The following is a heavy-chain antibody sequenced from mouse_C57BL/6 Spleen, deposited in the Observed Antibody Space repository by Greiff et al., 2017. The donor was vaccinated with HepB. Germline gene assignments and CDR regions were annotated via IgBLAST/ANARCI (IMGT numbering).Heavy chain of an antibody. CDR2: ISGGGGNT. CDR1: GFTFSSYT. Sequence: EVKLVESGGGLVKPGGSLKLSCAASGFTFSSYTMSWVRQTPEKRLEWVATISGGGGNTYYPDSVKGRFTISSDNAKNTLYLQRSSLRSEDTAVYYGARRDGNYGGFAYWGQGTLVTVSA. D-gene: IGHD2-1*01. V-gene: IGHV5-9*04. J-gene: IGHJ3*01. CDR3: ARRDGNYGGFAY.